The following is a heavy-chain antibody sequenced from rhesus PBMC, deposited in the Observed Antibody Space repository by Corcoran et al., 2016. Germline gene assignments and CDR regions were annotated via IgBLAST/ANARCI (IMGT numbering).Heavy chain of an antibody. V-gene: IGHV3S5*01. J-gene: IGHJ6*01. D-gene: IGHD1-1-1*01. CDR3: ATERGIAGTADLYGLDS. CDR1: GFTFSSYG. CDR2: INRCGRST. Sequence: EVQLVETGGGLVQPGGSLKLSCAASGFTFSSYGMSWVRQAPGKGLEWVSAINRCGRSTNSADSVKGRFTISRDNSKNTLSLQMNSLRAEDTAVYYCATERGIAGTADLYGLDSWGQGVVVTVSS.